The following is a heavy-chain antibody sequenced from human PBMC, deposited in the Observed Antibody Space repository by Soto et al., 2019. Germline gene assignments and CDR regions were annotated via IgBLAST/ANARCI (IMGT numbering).Heavy chain of an antibody. D-gene: IGHD3-10*01. CDR1: GHSFSNSD. CDR2: MNPNTGTA. Sequence: APVKVSCKASGHSFSNSDINWVRQDTGHRLERIGWMNPNTGTAAYAPQFQGRVTLTRDTSIMTAYMELSGLPSDDTAVYYCASMGQRPRRICLDSWGQGTLVIVSS. J-gene: IGHJ5*01. V-gene: IGHV1-8*02. CDR3: ASMGQRPRRICLDS.